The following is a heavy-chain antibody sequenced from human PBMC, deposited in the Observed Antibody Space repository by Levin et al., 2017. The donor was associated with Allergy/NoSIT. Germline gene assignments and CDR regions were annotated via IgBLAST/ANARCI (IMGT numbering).Heavy chain of an antibody. Sequence: AGGSLRLSCAASGFTLSSYWLHWVRQAPGKGLVWVSRINGDGSSTNYVDSVKGRFAISRDNAKNTVYLQMNSLRADDTAVYYCARIRIGSSKWYVDLWGRGTLVTVSS. CDR1: GFTLSSYW. J-gene: IGHJ2*01. D-gene: IGHD2-21*01. CDR2: INGDGSST. CDR3: ARIRIGSSKWYVDL. V-gene: IGHV3-74*01.